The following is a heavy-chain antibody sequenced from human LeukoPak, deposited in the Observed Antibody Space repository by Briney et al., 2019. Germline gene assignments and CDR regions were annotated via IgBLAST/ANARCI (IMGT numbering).Heavy chain of an antibody. Sequence: SETLSLTCDVYGASFSDYYWSWVRQPPGKGLEWIGEINHSGTTNYNPSLATRVTISVDTSKNQFSLKLSSVTAADTAVYYCARLGAMGSGDYWGQGTLVTVSS. V-gene: IGHV4-34*01. D-gene: IGHD1-26*01. CDR3: ARLGAMGSGDY. CDR2: INHSGTT. J-gene: IGHJ4*02. CDR1: GASFSDYY.